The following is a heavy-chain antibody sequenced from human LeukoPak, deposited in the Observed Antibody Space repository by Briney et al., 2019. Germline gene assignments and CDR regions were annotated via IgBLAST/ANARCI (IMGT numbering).Heavy chain of an antibody. J-gene: IGHJ6*03. Sequence: ASVKVSCKASGYTFTSYDINWVRQAPGQGLEWMGGIIPIFGTANYAQKFQGRVTITTDESTSTAYMELSSLRSEDTAVYYCATPSRWLRHYHYYYMDVWGKGTTVTVSS. D-gene: IGHD4-23*01. CDR1: GYTFTSYD. CDR2: IIPIFGTA. CDR3: ATPSRWLRHYHYYYMDV. V-gene: IGHV1-69*05.